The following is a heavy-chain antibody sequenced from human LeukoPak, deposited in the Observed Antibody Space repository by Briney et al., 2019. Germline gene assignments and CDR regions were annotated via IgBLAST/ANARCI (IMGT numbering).Heavy chain of an antibody. V-gene: IGHV4-4*02. Sequence: PSETLSLTCGVSGGSVINTNWWTWVRQPPGKGLEWIGEVHLDGRTNYNPSLESRLTMSVDASENQVSLKLTSVTAADTAVYYCAREGGFYRPLDYSGQGTLATVSS. CDR2: VHLDGRT. CDR1: GGSVINTNW. J-gene: IGHJ4*02. D-gene: IGHD3-3*01. CDR3: AREGGFYRPLDY.